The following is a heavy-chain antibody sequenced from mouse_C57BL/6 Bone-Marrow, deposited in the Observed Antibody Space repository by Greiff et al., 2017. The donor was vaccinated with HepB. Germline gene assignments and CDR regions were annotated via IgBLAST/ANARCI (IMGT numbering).Heavy chain of an antibody. D-gene: IGHD1-1*02. CDR1: GFNIKDDY. J-gene: IGHJ1*03. V-gene: IGHV14-4*01. CDR3: TTYGWDWYFDV. CDR2: IDPENGDT. Sequence: DVKLVESGAELVRPGASVKLSCTASGFNIKDDYMHWVKQRPEQGLEWTGWIDPENGDTEYASKFQGKATITADTSSNTAYLQLSSLTSEDTAVYYCTTYGWDWYFDVWGTGTTVTVSS.